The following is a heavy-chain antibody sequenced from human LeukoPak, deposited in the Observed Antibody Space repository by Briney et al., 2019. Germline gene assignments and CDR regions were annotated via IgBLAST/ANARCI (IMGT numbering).Heavy chain of an antibody. Sequence: ASVKVSCKASGYTFTNYGISWVRQAPGQGLEWMGWIGAYNGNTNYAQELQGRVTMTTDTSTSTAYMELRSLRSDDTAVYYCARVLWFDQNDAFDIWGQGTMVTVSS. D-gene: IGHD3-10*01. V-gene: IGHV1-18*04. CDR2: IGAYNGNT. J-gene: IGHJ3*02. CDR1: GYTFTNYG. CDR3: ARVLWFDQNDAFDI.